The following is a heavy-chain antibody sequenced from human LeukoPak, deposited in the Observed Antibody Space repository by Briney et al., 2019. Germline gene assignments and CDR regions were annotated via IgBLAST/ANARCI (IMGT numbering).Heavy chain of an antibody. CDR3: ARALKQWLGYPDY. CDR2: ISYDGSNK. V-gene: IGHV3-30*04. D-gene: IGHD6-19*01. CDR1: GFTFSSYA. J-gene: IGHJ4*02. Sequence: PGRSLRLSCAASGFTFSSYAMHWARQAPGKGLEWVAVISYDGSNKYYADSVKDRFTISRDNSKNTLYLQMNSLRAEDTAVYYCARALKQWLGYPDYWGQGTLVTVSS.